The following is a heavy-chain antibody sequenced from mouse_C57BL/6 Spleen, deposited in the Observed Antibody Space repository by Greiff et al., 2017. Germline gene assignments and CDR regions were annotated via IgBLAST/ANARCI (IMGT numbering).Heavy chain of an antibody. Sequence: DVKLQESGPGLVKPSQSLSLTCSVTGYSITSGYYWNWIRQFPGNKLEWMGYISYDGSNNYNPSLKNRISITRDTSKNQFFLKLNSVTTEDTATYYCARRGDYWYFDVWGTGTTVTVSS. CDR1: GYSITSGYY. CDR3: ARRGDYWYFDV. J-gene: IGHJ1*03. CDR2: ISYDGSN. V-gene: IGHV3-6*01.